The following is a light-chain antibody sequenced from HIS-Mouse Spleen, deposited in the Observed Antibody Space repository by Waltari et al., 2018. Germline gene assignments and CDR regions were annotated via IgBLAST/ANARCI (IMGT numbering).Light chain of an antibody. CDR1: QSVLYSSNNKTY. V-gene: IGKV4-1*01. CDR3: QQYYSTPYT. Sequence: DIVMTQSPDSLAVSLGERAPINCKSSQSVLYSSNNKTYLAWYQQKPGQPPKLLIYWASTWEAGVPDRFSGSGSGTDFTLTISSLQAEDVAVYYCQQYYSTPYTFGQGTKLEIK. CDR2: WAS. J-gene: IGKJ2*01.